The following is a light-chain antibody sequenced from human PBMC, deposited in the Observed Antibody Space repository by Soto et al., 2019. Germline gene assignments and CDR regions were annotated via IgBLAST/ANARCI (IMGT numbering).Light chain of an antibody. J-gene: IGLJ3*02. CDR1: SSNIGAGYD. CDR3: QSYDSSLSGFWV. Sequence: QSVLTQPPSVSGAPGQRVTISCTGSSSNIGAGYDVHWYQQLPGTSPKLLIYGNNNRPSGVPDRFSGSKSGTSASLAITGLQAEDEADYYCQSYDSSLSGFWVFGGGTMLTVL. CDR2: GNN. V-gene: IGLV1-40*01.